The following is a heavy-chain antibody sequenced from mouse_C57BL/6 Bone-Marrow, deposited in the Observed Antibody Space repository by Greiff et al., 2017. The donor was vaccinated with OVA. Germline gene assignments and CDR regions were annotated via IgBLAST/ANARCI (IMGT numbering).Heavy chain of an antibody. CDR3: ARAVKIYYDYDGFAY. D-gene: IGHD2-4*01. Sequence: QVQLKQSGAELVKPGASVKISCKASGYAFSSYWMNWVKQRPGKGLEWIGQIYPGDGDTNYNGKFKGKATLTADKSSSTAYMQLSSLTSEDSAVYFCARAVKIYYDYDGFAYWGQGTLVTVSA. V-gene: IGHV1-80*01. CDR1: GYAFSSYW. J-gene: IGHJ3*01. CDR2: IYPGDGDT.